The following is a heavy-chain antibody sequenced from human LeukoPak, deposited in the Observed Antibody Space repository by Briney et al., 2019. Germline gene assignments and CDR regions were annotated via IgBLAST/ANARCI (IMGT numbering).Heavy chain of an antibody. V-gene: IGHV1-46*01. CDR3: ARDSWELLPNDAFDI. CDR1: GYTFTSYY. CDR2: INPSGGST. J-gene: IGHJ3*02. D-gene: IGHD1-26*01. Sequence: ASVKVSCKASGYTFTSYYMHWVRQAPGQGLEWMGLINPSGGSTSYAQKFQGRVTMTRDTSTSTVYMELSSLRSEDTAVYYCARDSWELLPNDAFDIWGQGTMVTVSS.